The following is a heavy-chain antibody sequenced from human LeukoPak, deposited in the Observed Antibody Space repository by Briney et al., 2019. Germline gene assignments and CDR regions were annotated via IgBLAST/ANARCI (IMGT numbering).Heavy chain of an antibody. CDR2: INWNGGST. J-gene: IGHJ4*02. CDR3: ARLGTWDIVVVPAAYLDH. V-gene: IGHV3-20*04. CDR1: GFTFDDYG. D-gene: IGHD2-2*01. Sequence: GGSLRLSCAASGFTFDDYGMSWVRQAPGKGLEWVSVINWNGGSTGYADSVKGRFTISRDNAKNSLYLQMNSLRAEDTALYYCARLGTWDIVVVPAAYLDHWGQGTLVTVSS.